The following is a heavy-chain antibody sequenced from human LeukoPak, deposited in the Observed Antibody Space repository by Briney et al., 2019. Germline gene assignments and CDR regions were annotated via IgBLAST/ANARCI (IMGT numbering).Heavy chain of an antibody. J-gene: IGHJ4*02. Sequence: ASVKVSCKXSGGTFSSYAISWVRQAPGQGLEWMGGIIPIFGTANYSQKFQGRVTITADESTSTAYMELSSLRSEDTAVYYCARVGQDIGTPSFDYWGQGTLVTVSS. CDR2: IIPIFGTA. CDR3: ARVGQDIGTPSFDY. CDR1: GGTFSSYA. D-gene: IGHD5-12*01. V-gene: IGHV1-69*13.